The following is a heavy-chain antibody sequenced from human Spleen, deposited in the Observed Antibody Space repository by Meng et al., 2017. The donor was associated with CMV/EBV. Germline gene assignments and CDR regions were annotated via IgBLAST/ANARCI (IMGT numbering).Heavy chain of an antibody. CDR1: GDTFTNSL. CDR3: ARDFCSGFECFFDF. V-gene: IGHV1-2*02. CDR2: INPRYGDT. D-gene: IGHD3-3*01. J-gene: IGHJ4*02. Sequence: SGDTFTNSLIRWVRQAPGQGLEWVGWINPRYGDTKYAQNFRGRVTMTGDTSINTVYMGLSGLRSDDTGVYYCARDFCSGFECFFDFWGQGSLVTVSS.